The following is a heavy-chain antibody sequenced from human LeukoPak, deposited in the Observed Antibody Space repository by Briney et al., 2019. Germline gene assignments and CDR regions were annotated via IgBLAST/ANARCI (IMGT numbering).Heavy chain of an antibody. CDR1: GFTFSSYW. CDR2: FKTDGSST. D-gene: IGHD6-13*01. CDR3: AFIAAAGTGP. V-gene: IGHV3-74*01. J-gene: IGHJ5*02. Sequence: GGSLRLSCAASGFTFSSYWMHWVRHARGRGLVWVSRFKTDGSSTSYADSVKGRFSTSRDTAKNTLYLQMNSLRDEDTAMSYGAFIAAAGTGPWGQGTLATVSS.